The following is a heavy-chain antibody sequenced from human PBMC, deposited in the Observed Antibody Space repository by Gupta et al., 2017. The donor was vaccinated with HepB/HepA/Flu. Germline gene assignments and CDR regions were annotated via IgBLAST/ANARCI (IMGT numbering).Heavy chain of an antibody. D-gene: IGHD6-6*01. CDR1: GFTFSSYG. CDR3: AKEGVAARAFDY. Sequence: QVQLVESGGGVVQPGRSLRLSCAASGFTFSSYGMHWVRQAPGKGPEWVAVISYDGSNKYYADSVKGRFTISRDNSKNTLYLQMNSLRAEDTAVYYCAKEGVAARAFDYWGQGTLVTVSS. V-gene: IGHV3-30*18. CDR2: ISYDGSNK. J-gene: IGHJ4*02.